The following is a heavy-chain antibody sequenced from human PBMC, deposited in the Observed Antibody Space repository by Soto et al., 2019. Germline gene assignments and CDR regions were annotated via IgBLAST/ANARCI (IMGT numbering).Heavy chain of an antibody. D-gene: IGHD6-13*01. Sequence: ASVKVSCKASGYTFTGYYMHWVRPAPGQGLEWMGWINPNSGGTNYAQKFQGRVTMTRDTSISTAYMELSRLRSDDTAVYYCARVGNSSSWYRVYYYGMDVWGQGTTVTVSS. V-gene: IGHV1-2*02. CDR3: ARVGNSSSWYRVYYYGMDV. J-gene: IGHJ6*02. CDR2: INPNSGGT. CDR1: GYTFTGYY.